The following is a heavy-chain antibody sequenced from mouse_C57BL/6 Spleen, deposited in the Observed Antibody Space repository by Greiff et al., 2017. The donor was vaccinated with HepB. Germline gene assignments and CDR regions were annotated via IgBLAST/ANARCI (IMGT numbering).Heavy chain of an antibody. J-gene: IGHJ4*01. Sequence: EVMLVESGGGLVQSGRSLRLSCATSGFTFSDFYMEWVRQAPGKGLEWIAASRNKANDYTTEYSPSVKGRFIVSRDTSQSILYLQMNALRAEDTAIYYCARALYYGSIAMDYWGQGTSVTVSS. CDR1: GFTFSDFY. CDR3: ARALYYGSIAMDY. CDR2: SRNKANDYTT. D-gene: IGHD1-1*01. V-gene: IGHV7-1*01.